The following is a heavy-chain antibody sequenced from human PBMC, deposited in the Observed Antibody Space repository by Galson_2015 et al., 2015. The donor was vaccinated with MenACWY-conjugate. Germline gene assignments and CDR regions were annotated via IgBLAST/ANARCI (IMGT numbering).Heavy chain of an antibody. D-gene: IGHD3-10*01. CDR3: ARVEGYYGSGAPSDGGFYYYYGMDV. V-gene: IGHV3-23*01. Sequence: SLRLSCAASGFTFSSYAMSWVRQAPGKGLEWVSAISDSGGSTYYADSVKGRFTISRDNAKNSLYLQMNSLRAEDTAVYYCARVEGYYGSGAPSDGGFYYYYGMDVWGQGTTVTVSS. J-gene: IGHJ6*02. CDR1: GFTFSSYA. CDR2: ISDSGGST.